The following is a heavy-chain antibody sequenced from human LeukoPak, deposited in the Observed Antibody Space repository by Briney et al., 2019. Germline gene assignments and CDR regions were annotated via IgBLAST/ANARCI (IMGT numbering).Heavy chain of an antibody. Sequence: SETLSLTCSVSGGSIITTSYYWGWIRQPPGKGLEWIGSINYSGSTYYNPSLKGRVTISVDTSKNHFSLKLNSVTAADTAVFYCARDDGGSTGRFDPWGQGTLVTVSS. D-gene: IGHD1-26*01. J-gene: IGHJ5*02. CDR2: INYSGST. CDR1: GGSIITTSYY. CDR3: ARDDGGSTGRFDP. V-gene: IGHV4-39*07.